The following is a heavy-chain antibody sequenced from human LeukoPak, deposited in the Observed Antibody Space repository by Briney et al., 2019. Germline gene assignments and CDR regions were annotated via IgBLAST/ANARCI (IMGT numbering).Heavy chain of an antibody. V-gene: IGHV4-61*02. CDR3: ARRPYYYGSVSYYYYYMDV. CDR1: GGSISSGSYY. Sequence: SQTLSLTCTVSGGSISSGSYYWSWIRQPAGKGLEWIGRIYTSGSTNYNPSLKSRVTISVDTSKNQFSLKLSSVTAADTAVYYCARRPYYYGSVSYYYYYMDVWGKGTTVTVSS. D-gene: IGHD3-10*01. CDR2: IYTSGST. J-gene: IGHJ6*03.